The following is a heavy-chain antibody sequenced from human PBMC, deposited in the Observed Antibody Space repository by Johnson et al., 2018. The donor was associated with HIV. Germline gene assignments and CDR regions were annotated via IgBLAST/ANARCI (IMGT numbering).Heavy chain of an antibody. CDR2: ISSSGSSR. CDR1: GLTFSDYY. D-gene: IGHD6-19*01. Sequence: QVQLVESGGGLVKPGGSLIVSCEASGLTFSDYYMSWIRQAPGKGLEWVSYISSSGSSRYYADSVKGRFTITRDNVKNSLYLQMNSLRAEDTAVYYCASPRWLVPHDAFDIWGQGTLVTVSS. J-gene: IGHJ3*02. CDR3: ASPRWLVPHDAFDI. V-gene: IGHV3-11*04.